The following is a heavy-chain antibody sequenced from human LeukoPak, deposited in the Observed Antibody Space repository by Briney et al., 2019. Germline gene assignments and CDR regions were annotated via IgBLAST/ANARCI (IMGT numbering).Heavy chain of an antibody. J-gene: IGHJ4*02. CDR3: AKDREGTTFDN. V-gene: IGHV3-30*18. CDR2: ISYDGSNK. CDR1: GFTFSNYD. Sequence: GGSLRLSCAASGFTFSNYDMHWVRQAPGKRLEWVAVISYDGSNKYYADSVKGRFTISRDNSKNTVYLQMNSLRAEDTAVYYCAKDREGTTFDNWGQGTLVTVSS. D-gene: IGHD1-7*01.